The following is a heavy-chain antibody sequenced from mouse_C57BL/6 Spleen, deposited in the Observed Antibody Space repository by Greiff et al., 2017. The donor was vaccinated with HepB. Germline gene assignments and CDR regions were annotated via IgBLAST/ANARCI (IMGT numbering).Heavy chain of an antibody. CDR1: GYAFSSSW. V-gene: IGHV1-82*01. CDR2: IYPGDGDT. J-gene: IGHJ4*01. Sequence: VNVVESGPELVKPGASVKISCKASGYAFSSSWMNWVKQRPGKGLEWIGRIYPGDGDTNYNGKFKGKATLTADKSSSTAYMQLSSLTSEDSAVYFCARRSYDGYYHYYAMDYWGQGTSVTVSS. D-gene: IGHD2-3*01. CDR3: ARRSYDGYYHYYAMDY.